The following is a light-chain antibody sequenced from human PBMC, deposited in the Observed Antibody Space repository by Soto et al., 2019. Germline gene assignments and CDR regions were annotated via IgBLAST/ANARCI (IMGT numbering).Light chain of an antibody. CDR3: SSYTSSSTLVV. Sequence: QSALTQPASVSGSPGQSITISCTGTSSDVGGYNYVSWYQQHPGKAPKLMIYEVSNRPSGGSNRFSGSKSGNTASLTISGLQAEDEADYYCSSYTSSSTLVVFGGWTKLTVL. CDR1: SSDVGGYNY. V-gene: IGLV2-14*01. CDR2: EVS. J-gene: IGLJ2*01.